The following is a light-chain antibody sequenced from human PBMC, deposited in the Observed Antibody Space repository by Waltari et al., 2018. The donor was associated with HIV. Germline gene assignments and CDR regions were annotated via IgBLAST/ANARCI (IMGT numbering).Light chain of an antibody. CDR2: RND. CDR1: TSNIGSNY. J-gene: IGLJ2*01. V-gene: IGLV1-47*01. Sequence: SVLTQPPSASGTPGQRVTISCSGSTSNIGSNYVFWYQHLPGTAPKLLIHRNDQRPSGVPDRFSASTSGTSASLAISGLRSEDEADYYCVAWDDSLRGVLFGGGTKVAVL. CDR3: VAWDDSLRGVL.